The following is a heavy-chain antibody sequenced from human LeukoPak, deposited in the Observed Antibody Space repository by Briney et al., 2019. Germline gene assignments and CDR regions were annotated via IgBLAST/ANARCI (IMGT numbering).Heavy chain of an antibody. J-gene: IGHJ3*02. V-gene: IGHV1-2*02. Sequence: ASVKVSCKASGYTFTGYYMHWVRQAPGQGLEWMGWINPNSGGTNYAQKFQGRVTMTRDTSISTAYMELSRLRSDDTAVYYCARVKDTAMVADAFDIWGQGTMVTVSS. CDR1: GYTFTGYY. CDR3: ARVKDTAMVADAFDI. CDR2: INPNSGGT. D-gene: IGHD5-18*01.